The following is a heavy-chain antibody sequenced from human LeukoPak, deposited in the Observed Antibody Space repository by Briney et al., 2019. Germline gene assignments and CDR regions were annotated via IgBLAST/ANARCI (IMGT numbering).Heavy chain of an antibody. V-gene: IGHV3-74*01. CDR2: INSDGSST. CDR1: GFTFSSYW. J-gene: IGHJ4*02. CDR3: ASLKWLESYDY. Sequence: PGGSLRLSCAASGFTFSSYWMHWVRQAPGKGLVWVSRINSDGSSTSYADSVKGRFTISRDNAKNTLYLQMNSLRAEDTAAYYCASLKWLESYDYWGQGTLVTVSS. D-gene: IGHD3-3*01.